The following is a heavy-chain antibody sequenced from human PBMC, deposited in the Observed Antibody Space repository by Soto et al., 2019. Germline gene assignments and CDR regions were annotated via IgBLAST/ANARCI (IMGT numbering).Heavy chain of an antibody. D-gene: IGHD5-18*01. V-gene: IGHV1-46*01. CDR2: INPSGGNT. J-gene: IGHJ6*02. Sequence: ASVKVSCKASGYTFTSNYIHWVRRAPGQGLEWMGTINPSGGNTNYAQKLQGRVTMTTDTSTSTAYMELRSLRSDDTAVYYCAREAYVDTYYYYGMDVRGQGTTVTVSS. CDR3: AREAYVDTYYYYGMDV. CDR1: GYTFTSNY.